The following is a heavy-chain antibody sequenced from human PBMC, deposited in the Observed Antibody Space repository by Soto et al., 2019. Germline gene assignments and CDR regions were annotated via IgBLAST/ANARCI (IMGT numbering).Heavy chain of an antibody. CDR1: GFTVSSNY. D-gene: IGHD3-22*01. Sequence: EVQLVESGGGLIQPGGSLRLSCAASGFTVSSNYMSWVRQAPGKGLEWVSVIYSGGSTYYADSVKGRFTISRDNSKNTLYLQMNSLRAEDTAVYYCAIWYYYDSSGYSLPLDYWGQGTLVTVSS. CDR3: AIWYYYDSSGYSLPLDY. V-gene: IGHV3-53*01. CDR2: IYSGGST. J-gene: IGHJ4*02.